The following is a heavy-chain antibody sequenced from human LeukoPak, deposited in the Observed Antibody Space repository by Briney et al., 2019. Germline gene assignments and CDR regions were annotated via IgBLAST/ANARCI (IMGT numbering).Heavy chain of an antibody. V-gene: IGHV3-9*02. Sequence: PGRSLRPSCAASGFTSDAYAIHWGRHDPGEGLEWGSGITWNSGSIVYADSVKGRLTISRDNAKKSLYLQMNSLRAEDTALYYCAKDKGRGYSYLDYCGQGTLVTVSS. CDR1: GFTSDAYA. CDR2: ITWNSGSI. J-gene: IGHJ4*02. D-gene: IGHD5-18*01. CDR3: AKDKGRGYSYLDY.